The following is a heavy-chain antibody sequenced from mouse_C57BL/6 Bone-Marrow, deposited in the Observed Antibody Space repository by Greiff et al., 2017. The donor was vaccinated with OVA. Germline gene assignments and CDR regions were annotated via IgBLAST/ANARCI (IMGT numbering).Heavy chain of an antibody. V-gene: IGHV1-64*01. CDR1: GYTFTSYW. CDR3: ARWGGSSWYYFDY. Sequence: VQLQQPGAELVKPGASVKLSCKASGYTFTSYWMHWVKQRPGQGLEWIGMIHPNSGSTNYNAKFKSKATLTVDKSSSTAYMQLSSLTSEDSAVYYCARWGGSSWYYFDYWGQGTTLTVSS. J-gene: IGHJ2*01. D-gene: IGHD1-1*01. CDR2: IHPNSGST.